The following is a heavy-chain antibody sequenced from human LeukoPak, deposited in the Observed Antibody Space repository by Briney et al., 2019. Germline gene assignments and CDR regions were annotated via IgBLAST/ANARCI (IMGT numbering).Heavy chain of an antibody. D-gene: IGHD2-15*01. Sequence: GGSLRLSCAASGFTFDDYAMHWVRQAPGKGLEWVSLISWDGGSTYYADSVKGRFTISRDNSKNSLYLQMNSLRAEDTALYYCAKDVASCSGGSCYSGSYYYYYMDVWGKGTTVTVSS. CDR3: AKDVASCSGGSCYSGSYYYYYMDV. V-gene: IGHV3-43D*03. CDR1: GFTFDDYA. CDR2: ISWDGGST. J-gene: IGHJ6*03.